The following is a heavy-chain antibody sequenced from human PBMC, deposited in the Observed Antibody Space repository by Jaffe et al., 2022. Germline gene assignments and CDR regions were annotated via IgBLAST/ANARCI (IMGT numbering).Heavy chain of an antibody. CDR2: IGYDGRNI. D-gene: IGHD3-10*01. CDR3: AKATASGSSAYYGHIDY. Sequence: QVQVVESGGGVVQPGGSLRLSCAASGFTFSNYGMYWVRQAPGKGLEWVAIIGYDGRNICYADSVKGRFTISRDNSKSTLYLQMNSLRAEDTAVYYCAKATASGSSAYYGHIDYWGQGTLVTVSS. CDR1: GFTFSNYG. V-gene: IGHV3-30*02. J-gene: IGHJ4*02.